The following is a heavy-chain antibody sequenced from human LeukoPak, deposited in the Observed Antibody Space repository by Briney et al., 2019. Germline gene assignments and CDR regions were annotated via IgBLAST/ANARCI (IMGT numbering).Heavy chain of an antibody. Sequence: GGSLRLSCAASGFTFNGYWMSWVRQPPGKGLEWVANINQDGSEKNYVDSVKGPFTISRDNAKNSLYLQMNSLRAEDTAVYYCARFPGTYYLDVWGKGTTVTVSS. CDR2: INQDGSEK. CDR3: ARFPGTYYLDV. CDR1: GFTFNGYW. V-gene: IGHV3-7*01. J-gene: IGHJ6*03.